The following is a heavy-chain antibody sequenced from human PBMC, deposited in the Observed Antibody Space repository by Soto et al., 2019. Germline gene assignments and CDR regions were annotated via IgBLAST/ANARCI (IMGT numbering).Heavy chain of an antibody. V-gene: IGHV3-30-3*01. CDR1: GFTFSSYA. Sequence: GGSLRLSCAASGFTFSSYAMHWVRQAPGKGLEWVAVISYDGSNKYYADSVKGRFTISRDNSKNTLYLQMNSLRAEDTAVYYCARSASIAAAGTTYWGQGTLVTVSS. CDR2: ISYDGSNK. CDR3: ARSASIAAAGTTY. D-gene: IGHD6-13*01. J-gene: IGHJ4*02.